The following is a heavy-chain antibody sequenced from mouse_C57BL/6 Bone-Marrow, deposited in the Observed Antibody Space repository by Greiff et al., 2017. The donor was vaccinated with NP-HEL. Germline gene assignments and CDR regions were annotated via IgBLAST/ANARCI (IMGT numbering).Heavy chain of an antibody. D-gene: IGHD1-1*01. CDR3: ARDTTGDY. CDR1: FSPFPLSF. CDR2: IDPNSGGT. J-gene: IGHJ2*01. Sequence: VQLQQPGAELVKPPPPLPPPFPSSFSPFPLSFLPFFTHIPLRGLEWIGRIDPNSGGTKYNEKFKSKATLTVDKPSSTAYMQLSSLTSEDSAVYYCARDTTGDYWGQGTTLTVSS. V-gene: IGHV1-72*01.